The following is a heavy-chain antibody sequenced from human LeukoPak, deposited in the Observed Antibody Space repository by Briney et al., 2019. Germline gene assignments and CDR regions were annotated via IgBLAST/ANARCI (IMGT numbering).Heavy chain of an antibody. V-gene: IGHV1-18*01. Sequence: GASVKVSCKASGYTFTSYGISWVRQAPGQGLEWMGWISAYNGNTNYAQKLKGRVTMTTDTSTSTAYMELRSLRSDDTAVYYCARTPYYDILTGHTRPAAFDIWGQGTMVTVSS. D-gene: IGHD3-9*01. CDR1: GYTFTSYG. CDR2: ISAYNGNT. J-gene: IGHJ3*02. CDR3: ARTPYYDILTGHTRPAAFDI.